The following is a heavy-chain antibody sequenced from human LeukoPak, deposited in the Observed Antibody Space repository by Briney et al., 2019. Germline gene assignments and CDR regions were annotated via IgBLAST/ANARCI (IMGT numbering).Heavy chain of an antibody. CDR3: ARITVTTWFDP. CDR1: GYSISSSNYF. CDR2: IYSTGLT. V-gene: IGHV4-39*07. J-gene: IGHJ5*02. Sequence: SEALSLTCTVSGYSISSSNYFWGWLRQPPGKGLEWIGSIYSTGLTYYNSSLKSRVTISVDTSKNQFSLKLSSVTAADTAVYYCARITVTTWFDPWGQGTLVTVSS. D-gene: IGHD4-17*01.